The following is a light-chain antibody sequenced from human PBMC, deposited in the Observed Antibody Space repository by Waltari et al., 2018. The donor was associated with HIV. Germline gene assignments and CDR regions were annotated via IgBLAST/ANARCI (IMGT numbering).Light chain of an antibody. Sequence: QSVLTPPLSMSMALGQKVTISCSGINSNIGTNYVSWYLQVPGSAPQLPIYDNNKRPSEIPARFTRSKTDPSATLGITGLQTVDGADYYGGAWDSSLSAGVFGGGTTLT. CDR3: GAWDSSLSAGV. CDR2: DNN. J-gene: IGLJ3*02. V-gene: IGLV1-51*01. CDR1: NSNIGTNY.